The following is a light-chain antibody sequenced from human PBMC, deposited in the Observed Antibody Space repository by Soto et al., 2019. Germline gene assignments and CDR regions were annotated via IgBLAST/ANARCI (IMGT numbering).Light chain of an antibody. CDR1: SSDVGGYDY. J-gene: IGLJ2*01. CDR2: DVN. V-gene: IGLV2-14*03. CDR3: AAWDDSLNGVV. Sequence: QSALTQPASVSGSPGQSITISCTGTSSDVGGYDYVSWYQQHPGKAPKVIIYDVNNRPSGVSSRFSGSKSGNTASLSISGLQAEDEADYYCAAWDDSLNGVVFGGGTKLTVL.